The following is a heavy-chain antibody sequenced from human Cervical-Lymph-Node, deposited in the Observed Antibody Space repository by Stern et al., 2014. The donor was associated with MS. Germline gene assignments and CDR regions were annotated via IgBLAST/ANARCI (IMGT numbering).Heavy chain of an antibody. J-gene: IGHJ4*02. CDR2: IYYSGST. D-gene: IGHD4-23*01. CDR3: ARGYGGNPLDY. Sequence: QLQLQESGPGLVKPSATLSLTCTVSGGSISSYYWSWIRQPPGKGLEWIGYIYYSGSTNYTPSLKSRVTISVDTSKNQFSLKLSSVTAADTAVYYCARGYGGNPLDYWGQGTLVTVSS. CDR1: GGSISSYY. V-gene: IGHV4-59*01.